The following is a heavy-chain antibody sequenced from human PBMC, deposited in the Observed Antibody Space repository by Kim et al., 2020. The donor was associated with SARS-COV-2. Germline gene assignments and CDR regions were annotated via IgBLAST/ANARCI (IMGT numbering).Heavy chain of an antibody. CDR2: FDPEDGET. J-gene: IGHJ4*02. D-gene: IGHD1-26*01. CDR1: GYTLTELS. CDR3: ATEYPRGGSYWPTGY. V-gene: IGHV1-24*01. Sequence: ASVKVSCKVSGYTLTELSMHWVRQAPGKGLEWMGGFDPEDGETIYAQKFQGRVTMTEDTSTDTAYMELSSLRSEDTAVYYCATEYPRGGSYWPTGYWGQGTLVTVSS.